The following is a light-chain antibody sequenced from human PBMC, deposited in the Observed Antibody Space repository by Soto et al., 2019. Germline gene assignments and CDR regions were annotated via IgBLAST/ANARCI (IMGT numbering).Light chain of an antibody. J-gene: IGKJ3*01. CDR2: SAS. CDR1: QSVSTN. CDR3: QQYDNWPPRT. Sequence: DIVLTQSPATLSLSPGQRATLSCRASQSVSTNLAWYQQKPGQAPRLLIYSASTRATGIPARFSGSGSGTEFTLTISSLQSEDFALYYCQQYDNWPPRTFGPGTKVDI. V-gene: IGKV3-15*01.